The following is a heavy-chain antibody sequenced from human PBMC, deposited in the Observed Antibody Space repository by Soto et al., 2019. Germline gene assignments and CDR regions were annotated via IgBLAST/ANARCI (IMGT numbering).Heavy chain of an antibody. CDR2: ISPSSSSI. J-gene: IGHJ4*02. CDR1: GFTFSSYS. CDR3: ARVAYYYDSSGYFY. V-gene: IGHV3-48*01. D-gene: IGHD3-22*01. Sequence: GGSLRLSCAASGFTFSSYSMHWVRQAPGKGLEWVSYISPSSSSIYYADSVEGRFTISRDNAKNSLYLQMNSLRAEDTAVYYCARVAYYYDSSGYFYWGQGTLVTVSS.